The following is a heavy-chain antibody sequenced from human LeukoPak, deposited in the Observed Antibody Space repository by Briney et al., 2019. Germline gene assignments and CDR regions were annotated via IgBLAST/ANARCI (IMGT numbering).Heavy chain of an antibody. J-gene: IGHJ4*02. CDR1: GYTFTSCD. CDR3: TRGSSGRRDN. V-gene: IGHV1-8*01. D-gene: IGHD6-19*01. CDR2: MNPNSGNT. Sequence: ASVKVSCKTSGYTFTSCDINRMRHAPGPGLEWIGWMNPNSGNTGYGQSFQGRITTTRDISIGTAYMELSNLTSEDTAIYYCTRGSSGRRDNWGQGTLVTVSA.